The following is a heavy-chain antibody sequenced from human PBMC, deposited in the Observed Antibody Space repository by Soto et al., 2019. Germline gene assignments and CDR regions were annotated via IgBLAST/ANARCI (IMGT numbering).Heavy chain of an antibody. CDR3: ARREIQGPIDY. CDR2: IYYSGTT. V-gene: IGHV4-28*01. D-gene: IGHD1-26*01. CDR1: GYSISSSNW. J-gene: IGHJ4*02. Sequence: QVQLQESGPGLVKPSDTLSLTCAVSGYSISSSNWWGWIRQPPGKGLEWIGYIYYSGTTYYNPSLKGRVTMSVDTSRNQFSLKLTSVTAVDTAVYYCARREIQGPIDYWGQGTLVTVSS.